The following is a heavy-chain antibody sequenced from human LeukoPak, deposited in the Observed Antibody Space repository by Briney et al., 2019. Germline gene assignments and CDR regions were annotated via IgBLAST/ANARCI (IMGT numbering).Heavy chain of an antibody. CDR3: AREGRLWFGELLYDY. CDR2: ISGSGGST. CDR1: GFTFSSYA. J-gene: IGHJ4*02. V-gene: IGHV3-23*01. Sequence: GGSLRLSCAASGFTFSSYAMSWVRQAPGKGLEWVSAISGSGGSTYYADSVKGRFTISRDNSKNTLYLQMNSLRAEDTAVYYCAREGRLWFGELLYDYWGQGTLVTVSS. D-gene: IGHD3-10*01.